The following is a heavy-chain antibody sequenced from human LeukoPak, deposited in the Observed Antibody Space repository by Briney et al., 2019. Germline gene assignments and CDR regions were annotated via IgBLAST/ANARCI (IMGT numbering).Heavy chain of an antibody. CDR3: ARAFTATASRTWFDP. J-gene: IGHJ5*02. V-gene: IGHV3-74*01. Sequence: GGSLRLSCAASGFTFSSYWMHLVRQAPGKGLVWVSRINSDGSSTSYADSVKGRFTISRDNAKNTLYLQMNSLRAEDTAVYYCARAFTATASRTWFDPWGQGTLVTVSS. CDR2: INSDGSST. CDR1: GFTFSSYW. D-gene: IGHD2/OR15-2a*01.